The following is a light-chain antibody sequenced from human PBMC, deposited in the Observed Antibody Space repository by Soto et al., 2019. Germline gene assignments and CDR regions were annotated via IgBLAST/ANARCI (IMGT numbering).Light chain of an antibody. Sequence: AIQMTQSPSSLSASVGDRVTITCRASQGIRTDLGWYQQEPGRAPKLLIYSASSLQSGVPSRFTGTASGTDFTLTISSLQPEDFATYYCLQDFNYPWTFGQGTKVEVK. J-gene: IGKJ1*01. V-gene: IGKV1-6*01. CDR1: QGIRTD. CDR3: LQDFNYPWT. CDR2: SAS.